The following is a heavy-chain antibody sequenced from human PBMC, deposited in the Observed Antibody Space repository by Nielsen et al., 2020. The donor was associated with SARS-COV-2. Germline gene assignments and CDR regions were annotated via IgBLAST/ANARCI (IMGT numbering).Heavy chain of an antibody. V-gene: IGHV4-31*03. D-gene: IGHD5-12*01. CDR1: GGSISSGGYY. Sequence: SETLSLTCTVSGGSISSGGYYWSWIRQHPGKGLEWIGYIYYSGSTYYNPSLKSRVTISVDTSKNQFSLKLSSVTAADTAVYYCARGVVATTFDYWGQGTLVTVSS. CDR3: ARGVVATTFDY. J-gene: IGHJ4*02. CDR2: IYYSGST.